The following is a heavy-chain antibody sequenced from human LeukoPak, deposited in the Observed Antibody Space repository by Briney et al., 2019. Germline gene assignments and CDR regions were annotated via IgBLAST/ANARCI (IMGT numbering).Heavy chain of an antibody. J-gene: IGHJ4*02. CDR1: GFTFSSYG. CDR3: AKDLVLRRGYSYGYFDY. V-gene: IGHV3-33*06. Sequence: GRSLRLSCAASGFTFSSYGMHWVRQAPGKGLEWVAVIRYDGSNKYYADSVKGRFTISRDNSKNTLYLQMNSLRAEDTAVYYCAKDLVLRRGYSYGYFDYWGQGTLVIVSS. D-gene: IGHD5-18*01. CDR2: IRYDGSNK.